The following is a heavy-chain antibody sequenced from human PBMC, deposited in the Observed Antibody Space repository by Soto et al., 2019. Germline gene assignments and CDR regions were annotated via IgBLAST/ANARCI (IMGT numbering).Heavy chain of an antibody. Sequence: QVQLQESGPGLVKPSQTLSLTCTVSGGSISSGDYYWSWIRQPPGKGLEWIGYIYYSGSTYYNPSLKSRVTIAVDTSKNQFSLKLSSVTAADTAVYYCARHYYYGSGSSENWFDPWGQGTLVTVSS. V-gene: IGHV4-30-4*01. CDR2: IYYSGST. CDR1: GGSISSGDYY. D-gene: IGHD3-10*01. CDR3: ARHYYYGSGSSENWFDP. J-gene: IGHJ5*02.